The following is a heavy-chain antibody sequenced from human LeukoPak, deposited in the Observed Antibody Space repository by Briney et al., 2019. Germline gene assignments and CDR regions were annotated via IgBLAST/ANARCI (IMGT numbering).Heavy chain of an antibody. J-gene: IGHJ4*02. V-gene: IGHV4-59*01. Sequence: SETLSLTCTVSGGSISSYYWSWIRQPPGKGLEWIGYIYYSGSTNYNPSLKSRVTISVDTSKNQFSLKLSSVTAADTAVYYCARGRVVTAISYYFDYWGQGTLVTVSS. D-gene: IGHD2-21*02. CDR1: GGSISSYY. CDR2: IYYSGST. CDR3: ARGRVVTAISYYFDY.